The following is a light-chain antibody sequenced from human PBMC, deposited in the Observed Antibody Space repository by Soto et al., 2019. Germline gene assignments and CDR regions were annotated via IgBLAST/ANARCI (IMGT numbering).Light chain of an antibody. J-gene: IGKJ4*01. CDR1: QDISNY. Sequence: DIQMTQSPSSLSASVGDRVTITCQASQDISNYLNWYQQKPGKAPKLLIYDASNLETGVPSRFSGSGSGTDFTFTICSLQAEAMATEKWPPDDNPPRPVGGGTKVDIK. V-gene: IGKV1-33*01. CDR3: PPDDNPPRP. CDR2: DAS.